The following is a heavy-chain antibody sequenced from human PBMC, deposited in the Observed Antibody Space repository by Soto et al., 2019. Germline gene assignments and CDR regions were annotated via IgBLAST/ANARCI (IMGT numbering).Heavy chain of an antibody. D-gene: IGHD5-12*01. CDR3: AREQGGYGHFDY. CDR2: IYYSGST. V-gene: IGHV4-31*03. CDR1: GGSISSGGYY. J-gene: IGHJ4*02. Sequence: HVQLQESGPGLVKPSQTLSLTCTVSGGSISSGGYYWSWIRQHPGKGLEWIGYIYYSGSTYYNPSLKSRVTISGDTSKNQFSLKLSSVTAADTAVYYCAREQGGYGHFDYWGQGTLVTVSS.